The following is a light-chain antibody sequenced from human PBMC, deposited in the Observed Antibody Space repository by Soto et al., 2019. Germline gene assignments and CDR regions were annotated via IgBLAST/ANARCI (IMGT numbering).Light chain of an antibody. Sequence: QSVLTQPASVSGSPGQSITISCTGTSSDVGGYNYVSWYQHHPGKAPQLLIHEVSNRPSGVSNRFSGSKSGNTASLTISGLLAEDEADYYCSSYTSVSTRIFGTGTKVTVL. CDR2: EVS. CDR1: SSDVGGYNY. V-gene: IGLV2-14*01. J-gene: IGLJ1*01. CDR3: SSYTSVSTRI.